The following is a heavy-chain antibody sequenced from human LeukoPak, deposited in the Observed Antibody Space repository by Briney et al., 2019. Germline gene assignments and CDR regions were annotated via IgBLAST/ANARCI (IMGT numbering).Heavy chain of an antibody. D-gene: IGHD6-13*01. CDR2: ISGSGGRT. Sequence: QSGGSLRLSCAASGFTFSSYAMSWVRQAPGKGLEWVSAISGSGGRTYYADSVKGRFTISRDNSKNTLYLQMNSRRAEDTAVYYCAKSSYSSSWYFLVWGQGTLVTVSS. V-gene: IGHV3-23*01. CDR3: AKSSYSSSWYFLV. J-gene: IGHJ4*02. CDR1: GFTFSSYA.